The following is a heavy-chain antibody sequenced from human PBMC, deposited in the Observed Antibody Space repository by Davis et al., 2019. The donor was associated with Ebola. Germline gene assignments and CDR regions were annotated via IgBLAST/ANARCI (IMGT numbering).Heavy chain of an antibody. V-gene: IGHV4-34*01. CDR3: ARWGSYDDYGFVWSLDY. D-gene: IGHD4-17*01. CDR2: INHSGST. Sequence: MPSETLSLTCAVYGGSFSGYYWSWIRQPQGKGLEWIGEINHSGSTNYNPSLKSRVTISVDTSKNQFSLKLSSVTAADTAVYYCARWGSYDDYGFVWSLDYWGQGTLVTVSS. CDR1: GGSFSGYY. J-gene: IGHJ4*02.